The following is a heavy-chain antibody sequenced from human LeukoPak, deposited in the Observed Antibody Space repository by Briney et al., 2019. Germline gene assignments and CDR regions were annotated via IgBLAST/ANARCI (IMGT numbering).Heavy chain of an antibody. J-gene: IGHJ3*02. CDR1: GFTFDDYG. Sequence: GGSLRLSCAASGFTFDDYGLSWVRQAPGKGLEWVSGINWNGGSTGYADSVKGRFTISRDNAKKSLYLQMHSLRVEDTAMYFCASVRLPGDAFDIWGQGTRVTVSS. CDR3: ASVRLPGDAFDI. V-gene: IGHV3-20*04. CDR2: INWNGGST.